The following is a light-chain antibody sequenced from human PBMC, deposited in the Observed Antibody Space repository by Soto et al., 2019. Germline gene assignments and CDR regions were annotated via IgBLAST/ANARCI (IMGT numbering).Light chain of an antibody. CDR3: QQYGSSGT. V-gene: IGKV3-20*01. CDR2: GAS. J-gene: IGKJ1*01. CDR1: QSIYTK. Sequence: EIVLTQSPGTLSLSPGEGATLSCRASQSIYTKLAWYQKKSGQAPRLLIYGASNRATGIPDRFSGSGSGTDFTLTISRLEPEDFAVYYCQQYGSSGTFGQGTKVDI.